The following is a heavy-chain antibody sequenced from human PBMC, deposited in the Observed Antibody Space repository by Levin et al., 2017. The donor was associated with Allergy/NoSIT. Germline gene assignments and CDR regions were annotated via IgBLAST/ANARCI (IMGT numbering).Heavy chain of an antibody. CDR3: ARSAGSGNYFDY. CDR2: ISYSGST. V-gene: IGHV4-59*01. J-gene: IGHJ4*02. Sequence: SCTVSVGSISGYYWSWIRQPPGKGLEWIGYISYSGSTDYNPSLMSRVAISIDSSKKQFSLKLRSVTAADTAVYYCARSAGSGNYFDYWGQGTLVTVSS. D-gene: IGHD3-10*01. CDR1: VGSISGYY.